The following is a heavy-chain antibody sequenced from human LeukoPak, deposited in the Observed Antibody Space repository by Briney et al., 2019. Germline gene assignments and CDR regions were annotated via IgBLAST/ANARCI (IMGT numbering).Heavy chain of an antibody. CDR3: ARGADFWSGYSHGHYFDY. CDR2: INHSGST. J-gene: IGHJ4*02. CDR1: GGSFSGYY. V-gene: IGHV4-34*01. D-gene: IGHD3-3*01. Sequence: SETLSLTCAVYGGSFSGYYWSWIRQPPGKGLEWIGEINHSGSTNYNPSLKSRVTMSVDTSKNQFSLKLSSVTAADTAVYYCARGADFWSGYSHGHYFDYWGQGTLVTVSS.